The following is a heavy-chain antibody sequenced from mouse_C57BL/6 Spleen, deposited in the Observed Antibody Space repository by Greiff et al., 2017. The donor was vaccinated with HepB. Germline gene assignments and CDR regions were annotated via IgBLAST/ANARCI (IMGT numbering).Heavy chain of an antibody. Sequence: VKLVESGAELVKPGASVKMSCKASGYTFTTYPIEWMNQNHGKSLEWIGNFHPYNDDTKYDEKFKGKATLTVEKSSSTVYLELSRLTSDDSAVYYCARGGSGYGFAYWGQGTLVTVSA. CDR1: GYTFTTYP. V-gene: IGHV1-47*01. J-gene: IGHJ3*01. CDR3: ARGGSGYGFAY. D-gene: IGHD3-2*02. CDR2: FHPYNDDT.